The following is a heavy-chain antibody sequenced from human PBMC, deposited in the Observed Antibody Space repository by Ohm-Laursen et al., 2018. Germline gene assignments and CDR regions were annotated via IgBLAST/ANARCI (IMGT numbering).Heavy chain of an antibody. CDR3: ARDRRSSPPYGMDV. D-gene: IGHD6-6*01. Sequence: SQTLSLTCTVSGGSISSGGYCWYWIRQHPGKGLEWIGYICNSGSTYYNPSLKSRVTISVDTSKNQFSLKLSSVTAADTAVYYCARDRRSSPPYGMDVWGQGTTVTVSS. V-gene: IGHV4-31*03. CDR2: ICNSGST. CDR1: GGSISSGGYC. J-gene: IGHJ6*02.